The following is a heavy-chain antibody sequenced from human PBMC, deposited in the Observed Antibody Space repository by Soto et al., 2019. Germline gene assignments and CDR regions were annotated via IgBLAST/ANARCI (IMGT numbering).Heavy chain of an antibody. Sequence: SETLSLTCTVAGDSISSGAYGGWIRQPPGKGAEWSASIYHGGTTVYSPALKSRVTVSVDKSNNGVSMKLRSVTAADTAVYWCAKADVIVVAGSTFDYWGHGTLVTVSS. V-gene: IGHV4-38-2*02. J-gene: IGHJ4*01. CDR1: GDSISSGAY. CDR3: AKADVIVVAGSTFDY. D-gene: IGHD3-16*02. CDR2: IYHGGTT.